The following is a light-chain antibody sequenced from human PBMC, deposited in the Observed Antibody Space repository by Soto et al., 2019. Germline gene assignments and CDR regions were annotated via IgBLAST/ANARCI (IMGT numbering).Light chain of an antibody. Sequence: EIVLTQSPATLSLSPGERATLSCRASQSVSNYLAWYQRKSGQAPRLLVYDASNRATGIPARFSGSGSGTEFTLTISSLQSEDFAVYYCQQYNSWPETFGQGTKVDIK. CDR2: DAS. J-gene: IGKJ1*01. V-gene: IGKV3D-15*01. CDR1: QSVSNY. CDR3: QQYNSWPET.